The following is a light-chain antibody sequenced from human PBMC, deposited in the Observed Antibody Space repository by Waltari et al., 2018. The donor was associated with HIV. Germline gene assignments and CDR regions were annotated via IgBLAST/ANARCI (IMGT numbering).Light chain of an antibody. CDR2: YNN. CDR1: SCNIGGNT. J-gene: IGLJ3*02. Sequence: QSVLTQPPSASGTPGQRVTIARSGSSCNIGGNTINWYQQRPGTAPKLHIMYNNQRPSGVPDRFSGSKSGSSASLAIGGLQSEDEADYFCAAWDDSLNGWVFGGGTKLTVL. CDR3: AAWDDSLNGWV. V-gene: IGLV1-44*01.